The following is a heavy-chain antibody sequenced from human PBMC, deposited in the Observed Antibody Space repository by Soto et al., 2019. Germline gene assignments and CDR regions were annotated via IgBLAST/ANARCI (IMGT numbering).Heavy chain of an antibody. V-gene: IGHV3-23*01. Sequence: EVQLLESGGGLVQPGGSLRLSCTASGFTFNAYAMTWVRQAPGKGLEWVSAIGGSGGNRYYAASVKGRFTISRDNSKDTVDMQRNRRRVEDTAVYYCARVASDNISSVDHGGQGSLVTVSS. J-gene: IGHJ4*02. D-gene: IGHD3-3*02. CDR2: IGGSGGNR. CDR3: ARVASDNISSVDH. CDR1: GFTFNAYA.